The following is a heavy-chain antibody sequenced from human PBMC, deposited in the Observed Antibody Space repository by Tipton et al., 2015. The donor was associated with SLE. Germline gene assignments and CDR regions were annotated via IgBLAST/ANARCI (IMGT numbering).Heavy chain of an antibody. CDR2: IYHGGRA. CDR1: GDSVTDGPYY. D-gene: IGHD3-10*01. Sequence: LRLSCSVSGDSVTDGPYYWNWIRQPPGKGPEWIGFIYHGGRALYNPSLKSRVDMSVDMSKNQFSLKLTSVTAADTAVYYCARDPGRHREVYFQYWGRGPLVIVSS. V-gene: IGHV4-61*01. J-gene: IGHJ1*01. CDR3: ARDPGRHREVYFQY.